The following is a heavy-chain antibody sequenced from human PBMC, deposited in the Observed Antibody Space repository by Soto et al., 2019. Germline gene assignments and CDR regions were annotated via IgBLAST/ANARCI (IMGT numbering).Heavy chain of an antibody. CDR1: GFTFSSYW. Sequence: SGGSLRLSCAASGFTFSSYWMSWVRQAPGKGLEWVANIKQDGSEKYYVDSVKGRFTISRDNAKNSLYLQMNSLRAEDTAVYYCARDRYCSSTSCRYYYYYYGMDVWGQGTTVTVSS. CDR2: IKQDGSEK. V-gene: IGHV3-7*03. J-gene: IGHJ6*02. CDR3: ARDRYCSSTSCRYYYYYYGMDV. D-gene: IGHD2-2*01.